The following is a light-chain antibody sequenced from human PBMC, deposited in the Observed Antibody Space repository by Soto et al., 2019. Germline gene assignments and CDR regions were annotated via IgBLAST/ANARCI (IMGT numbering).Light chain of an antibody. Sequence: QSVLTQPASVSGSPEQSITISCTGTSSDVGSYNLVSWYQQHPGKAPKLMIYEANKRPSGVSDRFSGSKSGNTASLTISGLQAEDEAEYYCSSYAGYSTSVVFGGGTKLTVL. J-gene: IGLJ2*01. CDR2: EAN. CDR1: SSDVGSYNL. V-gene: IGLV2-23*01. CDR3: SSYAGYSTSVV.